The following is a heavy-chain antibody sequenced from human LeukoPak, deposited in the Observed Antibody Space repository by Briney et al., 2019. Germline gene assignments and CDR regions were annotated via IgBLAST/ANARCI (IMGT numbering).Heavy chain of an antibody. J-gene: IGHJ4*02. CDR1: GYTFTSYD. Sequence: GASVKVSCKASGYTFTSYDINWVRQATGQGLEWMGWMNPNSGNTGYAQKFQGRVTMTEDTSTDTAYMELSSLRSEDTAVYYCATTLIAVAGDFDYWGQGTLVTVSS. D-gene: IGHD6-19*01. V-gene: IGHV1-8*01. CDR2: MNPNSGNT. CDR3: ATTLIAVAGDFDY.